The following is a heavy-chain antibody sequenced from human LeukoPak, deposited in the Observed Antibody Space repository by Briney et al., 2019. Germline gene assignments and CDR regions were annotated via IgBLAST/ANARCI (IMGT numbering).Heavy chain of an antibody. CDR2: INPSGGST. J-gene: IGHJ3*02. D-gene: IGHD2/OR15-2a*01. V-gene: IGHV1-46*01. CDR1: GYTFTSYY. Sequence: ASVKVSCKASGYTFTSYYMHWARQAPGQGLEWMGIINPSGGSTGYAQKFQGRVTMTRDTSTSTVYMELSSLRSEDTAVYYCARAKNRAYAFDIWGQGTMVTVSS. CDR3: ARAKNRAYAFDI.